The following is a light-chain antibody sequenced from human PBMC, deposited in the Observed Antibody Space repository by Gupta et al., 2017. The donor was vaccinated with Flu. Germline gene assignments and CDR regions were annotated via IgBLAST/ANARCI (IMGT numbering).Light chain of an antibody. J-gene: IGLJ1*01. CDR3: AAWDDSLNGYV. Sequence: QSVLTQPPSASGTPGPRVTISCSGSSSNIGSNTVNWYQQLPGTAPKLLIYSNNQLPSGVPDRFSGSKSGTSASLAISGLQSEDEADYYCAAWDDSLNGYVFGTGTKVTVL. CDR2: SNN. CDR1: SSNIGSNT. V-gene: IGLV1-44*01.